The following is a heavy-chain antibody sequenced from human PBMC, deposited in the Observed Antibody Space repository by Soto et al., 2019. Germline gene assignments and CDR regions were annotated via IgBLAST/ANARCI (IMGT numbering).Heavy chain of an antibody. Sequence: PGGSLRLSCAASGFTFSSYAMSWVRQAPGKGLEWVSAISGSGGSTYYADSVKGRFTISRDNSKNTLYLQMNSLRAEDTAVYYCAKDFRARIWGSYRYNVNAFDIWGKGKMVTVSS. J-gene: IGHJ3*02. CDR2: ISGSGGST. D-gene: IGHD3-16*02. CDR1: GFTFSSYA. CDR3: AKDFRARIWGSYRYNVNAFDI. V-gene: IGHV3-23*01.